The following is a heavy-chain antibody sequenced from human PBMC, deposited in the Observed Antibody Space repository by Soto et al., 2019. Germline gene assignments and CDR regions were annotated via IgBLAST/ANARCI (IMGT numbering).Heavy chain of an antibody. D-gene: IGHD3-22*01. V-gene: IGHV1-69*13. Sequence: ASVKVSCKASGGTFSSYAISWVRQAPGQGLEWMGGIIPIFGTANYAQKFQGRVTITADESTSTAYMELSSLRSEDTAVYYCARASGEGNYYYDSSGYPFDPWGQGTLVTVSS. CDR2: IIPIFGTA. CDR1: GGTFSSYA. CDR3: ARASGEGNYYYDSSGYPFDP. J-gene: IGHJ5*02.